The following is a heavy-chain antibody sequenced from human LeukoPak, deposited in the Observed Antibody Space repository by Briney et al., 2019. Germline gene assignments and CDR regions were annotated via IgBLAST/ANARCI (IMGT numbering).Heavy chain of an antibody. Sequence: ASVKVSFTASGYTFTGYYMHWVRQAPGQGLEWMGWINPNSGGTNYAQKFQGRVTMTRDTSISTAYMELSRLRSDDTAVYYCARGPGRYYGSGSYFVFWGQGTLVTVSS. CDR2: INPNSGGT. D-gene: IGHD3-10*01. J-gene: IGHJ4*02. V-gene: IGHV1-2*02. CDR1: GYTFTGYY. CDR3: ARGPGRYYGSGSYFVF.